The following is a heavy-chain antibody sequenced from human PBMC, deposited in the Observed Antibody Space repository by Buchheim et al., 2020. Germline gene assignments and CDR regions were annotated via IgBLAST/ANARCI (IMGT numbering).Heavy chain of an antibody. CDR2: ISYDGSNK. V-gene: IGHV3-30*04. D-gene: IGHD4-17*01. Sequence: QVQLVESGGGVVQPGRSLRLSCAASGFTFSSYAMHWVRQAPGKGLEWVAVISYDGSNKYYADSVKGRFTISRDNSKNTLYLQMNSRRAEDTAVYYCARVGGLSDYGDYYYYYGMDVWGQGTT. J-gene: IGHJ6*02. CDR3: ARVGGLSDYGDYYYYYGMDV. CDR1: GFTFSSYA.